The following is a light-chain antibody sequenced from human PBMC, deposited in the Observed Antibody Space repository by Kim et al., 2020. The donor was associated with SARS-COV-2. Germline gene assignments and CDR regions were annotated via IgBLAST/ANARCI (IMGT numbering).Light chain of an antibody. J-gene: IGLJ2*01. CDR3: SSYGGTNNVI. V-gene: IGLV2-8*01. CDR2: EVN. Sequence: QSALTQPPSASGSPEQSVAISCTGTSSDVGGYDYVSWYQQHPGKAPKLMIYEVNKWPSGVPDRFSGSKSGHTASLTVSGLQAEDEAHYYCSSYGGTNNVIFGGGTQLTVL. CDR1: SSDVGGYDY.